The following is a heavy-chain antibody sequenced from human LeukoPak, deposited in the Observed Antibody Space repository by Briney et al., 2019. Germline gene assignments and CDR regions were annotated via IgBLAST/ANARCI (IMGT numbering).Heavy chain of an antibody. Sequence: ASVKVSCKASGYTFTGYYTHWVRQAPGQGLEWMGRINPNSGGTNYAQKFQGRVTMTRDTSISTAYMELSRLRSDDTAVYYCARDRSGWYFPLDYWGQGTLVTVSS. V-gene: IGHV1-2*06. J-gene: IGHJ4*02. CDR1: GYTFTGYY. CDR3: ARDRSGWYFPLDY. D-gene: IGHD6-19*01. CDR2: INPNSGGT.